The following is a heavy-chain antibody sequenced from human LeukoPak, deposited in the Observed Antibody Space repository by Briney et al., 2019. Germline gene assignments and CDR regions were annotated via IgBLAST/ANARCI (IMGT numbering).Heavy chain of an antibody. V-gene: IGHV5-51*01. CDR1: GDSFSSYW. Sequence: PGESLRISCNGSGDSFSSYWIGLGRQMPGKGLEWMGIIYPDDSDTRYSPSFQGQVTISADKSASIAYLQWSSLKASDTAMYYCARPNITSYYDSRGYDAFDVWGQGTMVTVSS. CDR2: IYPDDSDT. J-gene: IGHJ3*01. D-gene: IGHD3-22*01. CDR3: ARPNITSYYDSRGYDAFDV.